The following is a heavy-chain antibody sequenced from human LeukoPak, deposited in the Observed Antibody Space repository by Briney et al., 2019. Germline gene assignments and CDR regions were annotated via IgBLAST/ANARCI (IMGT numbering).Heavy chain of an antibody. CDR3: ATDRGRLGSYYDFWSGYLGP. Sequence: ASVKVSCKVSGYTLTELSMHWVRQAPGKGLEWMGGFDPEDGETIYAQKFQGRVTMTEDTSTDTAYMELSSLRSEDTAVYYCATDRGRLGSYYDFWSGYLGPWGQGTLVTVSS. J-gene: IGHJ5*02. D-gene: IGHD3-3*01. CDR1: GYTLTELS. V-gene: IGHV1-24*01. CDR2: FDPEDGET.